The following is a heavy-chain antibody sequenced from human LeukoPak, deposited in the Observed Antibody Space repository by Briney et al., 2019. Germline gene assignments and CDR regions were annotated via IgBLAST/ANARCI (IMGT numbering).Heavy chain of an antibody. V-gene: IGHV1-46*01. CDR1: GYTFTSYY. Sequence: GGSVKVSCKASGYTFTSYYMHWVRQAPGQGLEWMGIINPSGGSTSYAQKFQGRVTMTRDTSTSTVYMELSSLRSEDTAVYYCARDSGDSYGYDLSDYWGQGTLVTVSS. J-gene: IGHJ4*02. D-gene: IGHD5-18*01. CDR3: ARDSGDSYGYDLSDY. CDR2: INPSGGST.